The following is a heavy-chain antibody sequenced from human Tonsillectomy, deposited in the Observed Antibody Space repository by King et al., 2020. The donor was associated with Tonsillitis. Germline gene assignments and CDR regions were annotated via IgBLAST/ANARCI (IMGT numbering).Heavy chain of an antibody. J-gene: IGHJ4*02. CDR3: ATQTVYYDSSALWD. V-gene: IGHV3-23*04. CDR2: IPGSGDST. Sequence: VQLVESGGGLVQPGGSLRLSCAASGFTFSSYAMSWVRQAPGKGLELVSSIPGSGDSTYYADSVKGRFTISRDNSKNRLYLQMNSLRAEDTAIYYCATQTVYYDSSALWDWGQGTLVSVSS. CDR1: GFTFSSYA. D-gene: IGHD3-22*01.